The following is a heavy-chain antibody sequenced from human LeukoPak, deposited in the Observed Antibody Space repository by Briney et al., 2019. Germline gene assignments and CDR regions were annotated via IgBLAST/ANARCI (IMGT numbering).Heavy chain of an antibody. CDR3: AREIWFGELAYFDY. CDR2: IYTSGST. CDR1: GGSFSGYY. D-gene: IGHD3-10*01. J-gene: IGHJ4*02. V-gene: IGHV4-4*07. Sequence: SETLSLTCAVYGGSFSGYYWSWIRQPAGKGLEWIGRIYTSGSTNYNPSLKSRVTISVDTSKNQFSLKLSSVTAADTAVYYCAREIWFGELAYFDYWGQGTLVTVSS.